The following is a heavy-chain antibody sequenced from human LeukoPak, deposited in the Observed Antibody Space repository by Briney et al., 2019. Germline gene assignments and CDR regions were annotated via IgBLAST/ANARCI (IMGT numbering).Heavy chain of an antibody. D-gene: IGHD1/OR15-1a*01. J-gene: IGHJ4*02. Sequence: PSETLSLTCTVSGGSISSSSYYWGWIRQPPGKGLEWIGSIYYSGSTYYNPSLKSRVTISVDTSKNQFSLKLSSVTAADTAVYYCARPRVGTIRAYYFDYWGQGTLVTVSS. V-gene: IGHV4-39*01. CDR1: GGSISSSSYY. CDR3: ARPRVGTIRAYYFDY. CDR2: IYYSGST.